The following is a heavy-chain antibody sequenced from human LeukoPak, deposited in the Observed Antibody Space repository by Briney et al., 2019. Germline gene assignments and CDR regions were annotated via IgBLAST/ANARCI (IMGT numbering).Heavy chain of an antibody. D-gene: IGHD6-19*01. CDR1: GFTFSSYA. J-gene: IGHJ4*02. CDR3: AKYSRAAVAGNGYSDY. V-gene: IGHV3-23*01. Sequence: GGSLRLSCAASGFTFSSYAMSWVRQAPGKGLEWVSAISGSGGSTNYADSVKGRFTISRDNSKNTLYLQMNSLRAEDTAVYYCAKYSRAAVAGNGYSDYWGQGTLVTVSS. CDR2: ISGSGGST.